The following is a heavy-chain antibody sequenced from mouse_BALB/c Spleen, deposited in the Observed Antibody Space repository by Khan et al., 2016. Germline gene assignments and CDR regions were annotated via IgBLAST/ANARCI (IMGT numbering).Heavy chain of an antibody. CDR3: AREDEDYFDY. J-gene: IGHJ2*01. CDR2: ISYSGST. CDR1: GYSITSDYA. V-gene: IGHV3-2*02. Sequence: EVQLQESGPGLVKPSQSLSLTCTVTGYSITSDYAWNWIRQFPGNKLEWMGYISYSGSTSYNPSLTSRISITRDTSKNQFFLQLNSVTTEDTAIYYCAREDEDYFDYWGQDTTLTVSS.